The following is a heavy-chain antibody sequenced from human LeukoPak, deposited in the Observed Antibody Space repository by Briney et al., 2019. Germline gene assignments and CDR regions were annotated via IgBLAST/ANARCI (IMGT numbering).Heavy chain of an antibody. V-gene: IGHV4-39*01. J-gene: IGHJ4*02. CDR2: IYYSGST. D-gene: IGHD2-15*01. CDR3: ASLGRYCSGGSCYLYFDY. Sequence: PSETLSLTCTVSGGSISSSSYYWGWIRQPPGKGLEWIGSIYYSGSTYYNPSLKSRVTISVDTSKNQFSLKLSSVTAADTAVYYCASLGRYCSGGSCYLYFDYWGQGTLVTVSS. CDR1: GGSISSSSYY.